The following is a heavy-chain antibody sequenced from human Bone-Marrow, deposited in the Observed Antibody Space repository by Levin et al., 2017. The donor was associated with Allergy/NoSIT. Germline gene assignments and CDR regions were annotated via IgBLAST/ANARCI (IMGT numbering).Heavy chain of an antibody. Sequence: GESLKISCKASGYTFTSYDINWVRQATGQGLEWMGWMNPNSGNTGYAQKFQGRVTMTRNTSISTAYMELSSLRSEDTAVYYCARGLDIVATILYWGQGTLVTVSS. V-gene: IGHV1-8*01. CDR2: MNPNSGNT. CDR3: ARGLDIVATILY. CDR1: GYTFTSYD. J-gene: IGHJ4*02. D-gene: IGHD5-12*01.